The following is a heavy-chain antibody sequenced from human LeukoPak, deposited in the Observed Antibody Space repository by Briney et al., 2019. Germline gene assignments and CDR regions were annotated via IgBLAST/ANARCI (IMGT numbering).Heavy chain of an antibody. J-gene: IGHJ6*02. CDR3: ARVGYYGSGSPQAYYYYYGMDV. CDR2: ISYDGSNK. Sequence: GGSLRLSCAASGFTFSSYAMHWVRRAPGKGLEWVAVISYDGSNKYYADSVKGRFTTSRDNSKNTLYLQMNSLRAEDTAVYNCARVGYYGSGSPQAYYYYYGMDVWGQGTTVTVSS. V-gene: IGHV3-30-3*01. CDR1: GFTFSSYA. D-gene: IGHD3-10*01.